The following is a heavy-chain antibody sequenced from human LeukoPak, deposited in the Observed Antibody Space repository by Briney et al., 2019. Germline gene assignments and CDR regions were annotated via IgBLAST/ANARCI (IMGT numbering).Heavy chain of an antibody. D-gene: IGHD3-9*01. V-gene: IGHV1-18*01. CDR3: ARLPYDILTGYYPPDY. CDR2: ISAYNGNT. J-gene: IGHJ4*02. Sequence: ASVKVSCKASGYTFTSYGISWVRQAPGQGLEWMGWISAYNGNTNYAQKLQGRVTMTTDTSTSTAYMELRSLRSDDTDVYYCARLPYDILTGYYPPDYWGQGTLVTVSS. CDR1: GYTFTSYG.